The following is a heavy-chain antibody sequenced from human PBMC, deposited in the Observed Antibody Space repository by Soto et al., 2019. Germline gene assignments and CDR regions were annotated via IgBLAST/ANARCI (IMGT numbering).Heavy chain of an antibody. Sequence: QIQLVQSGAEVKKPGASVKVSCQTSGYTFTSYGTNWVRQAPGQGLEWMGWITAYSGETHIAKNYQGRVTLTTDISTTTAFLEMKSLTSDDTAVYYCAQSLGPGGEGICIRRHFDYWGQGTLVTVSS. CDR2: ITAYSGET. CDR3: AQSLGPGGEGICIRRHFDY. CDR1: GYTFTSYG. V-gene: IGHV1-18*01. J-gene: IGHJ4*02. D-gene: IGHD2-21*01.